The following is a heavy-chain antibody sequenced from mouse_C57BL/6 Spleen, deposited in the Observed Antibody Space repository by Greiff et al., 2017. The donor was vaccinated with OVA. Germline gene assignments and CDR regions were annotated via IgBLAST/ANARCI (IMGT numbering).Heavy chain of an antibody. D-gene: IGHD2-4*01. CDR2: INPYNGGT. CDR1: GYTFTDYY. Sequence: VQLQQSGPVLVKPGASVKMSCKASGYTFTDYYMNWVKQSHGKSLEWIGVINPYNGGTSYNQKFKGKATLTVDKSSSTAYMELNSLTSEDSAVYDCARSYDYGWYFDVWGTGTTVTVSS. V-gene: IGHV1-19*01. CDR3: ARSYDYGWYFDV. J-gene: IGHJ1*03.